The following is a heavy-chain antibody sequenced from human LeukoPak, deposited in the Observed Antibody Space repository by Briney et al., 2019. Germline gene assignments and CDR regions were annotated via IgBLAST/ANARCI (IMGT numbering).Heavy chain of an antibody. CDR1: GGSISSYY. CDR2: IYYSGST. J-gene: IGHJ4*02. CDR3: ARLLYSSSWPDY. V-gene: IGHV4-59*08. D-gene: IGHD6-13*01. Sequence: SETLSLTCTVSGGSISSYYWSWIRQPPGKGLEWIGYIYYSGSTNYNPSLKSRVTISVDTSKNQFSLKLSSVTAADTAVYYCARLLYSSSWPDYWGQGTLVTVSS.